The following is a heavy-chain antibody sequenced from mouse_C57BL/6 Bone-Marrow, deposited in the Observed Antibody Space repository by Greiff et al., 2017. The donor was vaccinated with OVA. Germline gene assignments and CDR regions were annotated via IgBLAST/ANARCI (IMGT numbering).Heavy chain of an antibody. V-gene: IGHV5-4*03. CDR2: ISDGGSYT. J-gene: IGHJ2*01. CDR1: GFTFSSYA. CDR3: ARVGEGGNYFDY. Sequence: EVMLVESGGGLVKPGGSLKLSCAASGFTFSSYAMSWVRQTPEKRLEWVATISDGGSYTYYPDNVKGRFTISRDNDKNNLYLQMSHLKSEDTAMYYCARVGEGGNYFDYWGQGTTLTVSS. D-gene: IGHD2-13*01.